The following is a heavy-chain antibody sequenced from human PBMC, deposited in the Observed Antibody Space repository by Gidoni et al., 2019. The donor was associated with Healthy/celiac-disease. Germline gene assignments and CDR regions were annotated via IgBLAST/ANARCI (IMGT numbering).Heavy chain of an antibody. Sequence: QVQLVQSGAEVKKPGASVKVSCKASGYTFTSYGISWVRQALGQGLEWMGWISAYNGNTNYAQNLQGRVTMTTETSTSTAYMELRSLRSDDTAVYYCARTPGWFGELLVWFDPWGQGTLVTVSS. J-gene: IGHJ5*02. CDR2: ISAYNGNT. D-gene: IGHD3-10*01. CDR1: GYTFTSYG. V-gene: IGHV1-18*01. CDR3: ARTPGWFGELLVWFDP.